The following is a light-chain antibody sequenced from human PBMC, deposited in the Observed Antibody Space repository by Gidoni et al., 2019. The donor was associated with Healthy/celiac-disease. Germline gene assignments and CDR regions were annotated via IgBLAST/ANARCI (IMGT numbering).Light chain of an antibody. CDR1: QSISSY. Sequence: DTKMTQSPSSLSASVGDRVTITCRASQSISSYLNWYQQKPGKAPKLLIYAASSLQSGVPSRFSGSGSGTDFTLTISSLQPEDFATYYCHQSYSTPPVTFGGGTKVEIK. CDR2: AAS. CDR3: HQSYSTPPVT. J-gene: IGKJ4*01. V-gene: IGKV1-39*01.